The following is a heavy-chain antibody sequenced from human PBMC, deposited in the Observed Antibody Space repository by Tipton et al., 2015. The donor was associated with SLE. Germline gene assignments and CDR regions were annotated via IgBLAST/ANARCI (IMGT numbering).Heavy chain of an antibody. V-gene: IGHV3-9*01. CDR3: AKDIGAEVPAAVFDY. J-gene: IGHJ4*02. D-gene: IGHD2-2*01. Sequence: GRFTISRDNAKNSLYLQMNSLRAEDTALYYCAKDIGAEVPAAVFDYWGQGTLVTVSS.